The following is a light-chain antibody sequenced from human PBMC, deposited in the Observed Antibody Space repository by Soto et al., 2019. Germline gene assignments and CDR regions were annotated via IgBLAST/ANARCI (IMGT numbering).Light chain of an antibody. CDR1: SSEVGGYNF. Sequence: QSVLSQPPSASGSPGQSVTISCTGSSSEVGGYNFVSWYQHLPGKAPKLMIYEVIQRPSGVPDRFSGSKSGNTASLTVSGLQAEDEADYYCSSYAGSDNFVLFGGGTKVTVL. CDR2: EVI. J-gene: IGLJ2*01. V-gene: IGLV2-8*01. CDR3: SSYAGSDNFVL.